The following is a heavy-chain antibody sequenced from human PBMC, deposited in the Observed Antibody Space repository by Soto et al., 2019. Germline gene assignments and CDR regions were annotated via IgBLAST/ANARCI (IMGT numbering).Heavy chain of an antibody. D-gene: IGHD2-15*01. CDR2: INHSGST. CDR1: GGSFSGYY. CDR3: ARARVVGATSPFDS. J-gene: IGHJ4*02. V-gene: IGHV4-34*01. Sequence: QVPLQQWGAGLLKPSETLSLTCAVYGGSFSGYYWNWIRQPPGKGLEWIGEINHSGSTNYNPSLKSRLTISVDTSKTHFSLKLNSVPAADTAVYFCARARVVGATSPFDSWGQGILVTVSS.